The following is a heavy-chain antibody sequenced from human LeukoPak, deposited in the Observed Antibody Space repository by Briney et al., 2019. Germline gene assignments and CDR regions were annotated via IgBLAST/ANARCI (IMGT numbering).Heavy chain of an antibody. CDR3: AKGHYDILTGYYVYYYYYMDV. CDR1: GFTFSSYA. D-gene: IGHD3-9*01. CDR2: ISGSGGST. Sequence: GGSLRLSCAASGFTFSSYAMSWVRQAPGKGLEWVSAISGSGGSTYYADSVKGRVTISRDNSKNTLYLQMNSLRAEDTAVYYCAKGHYDILTGYYVYYYYYMDVWGKGTTVTVSS. J-gene: IGHJ6*03. V-gene: IGHV3-23*01.